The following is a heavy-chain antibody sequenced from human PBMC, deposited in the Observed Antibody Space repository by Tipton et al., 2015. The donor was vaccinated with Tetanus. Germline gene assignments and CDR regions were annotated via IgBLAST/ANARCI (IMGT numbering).Heavy chain of an antibody. D-gene: IGHD4-17*01. V-gene: IGHV1-3*01. J-gene: IGHJ4*02. Sequence: QSGAEVKKPGASVKVSCKASGYTFTSYAIHWVRQAPGQRLEWMGWINAGNGNTKYSQKFQGRVTITSDTSASTGYMELSSLRSEDTAVYYCARLYGDYFHAMGYWGQGTLVTVSS. CDR3: ARLYGDYFHAMGY. CDR1: GYTFTSYA. CDR2: INAGNGNT.